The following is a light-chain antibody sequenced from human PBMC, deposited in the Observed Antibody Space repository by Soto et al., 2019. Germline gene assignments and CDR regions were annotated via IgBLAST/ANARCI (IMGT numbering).Light chain of an antibody. CDR2: AAS. Sequence: EIQMIESPSSLSASVVERVTTTARAIQGIRHYLAWYQQKQGKVPKLLIYAASTLQSGVPSRFSGSGSGTDFTLTISNMQPEEFATYYCQKYNSAPPTCGKGTKGDI. V-gene: IGKV1-27*01. J-gene: IGKJ1*01. CDR1: QGIRHY. CDR3: QKYNSAPPT.